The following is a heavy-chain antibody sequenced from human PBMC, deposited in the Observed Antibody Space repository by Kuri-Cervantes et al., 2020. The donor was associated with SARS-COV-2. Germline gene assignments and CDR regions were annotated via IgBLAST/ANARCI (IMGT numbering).Heavy chain of an antibody. CDR1: GYTFTSYD. CDR2: MNHNNGNT. CDR3: AIGLDIVATIVVIWGYGMDV. J-gene: IGHJ6*02. V-gene: IGHV1-8*01. D-gene: IGHD5-12*01. Sequence: ASVKVSCKASGYTFTSYDINWVRQATGQGHEGMGWMNHNNGNTGYVQKFQGRVTMTRDNSISTAYMELRSLRSDDTAVYYWAIGLDIVATIVVIWGYGMDVWGQGTTVTVSS.